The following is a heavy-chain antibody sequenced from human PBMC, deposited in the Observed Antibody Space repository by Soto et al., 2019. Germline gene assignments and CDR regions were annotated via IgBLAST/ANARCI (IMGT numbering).Heavy chain of an antibody. V-gene: IGHV4-34*01. CDR3: AGSNWNYSPESWY. Sequence: PSETLSLTCAVYGGSFSGYYWSWIRQPPGKGLEWIGEINHSGSTNYNPSLKSRVTISVDTSKNQFSLKLSSVTAADTAVYYCAGSNWNYSPESWYWGQGTRVTVS. CDR1: GGSFSGYY. D-gene: IGHD1-7*01. J-gene: IGHJ4*02. CDR2: INHSGST.